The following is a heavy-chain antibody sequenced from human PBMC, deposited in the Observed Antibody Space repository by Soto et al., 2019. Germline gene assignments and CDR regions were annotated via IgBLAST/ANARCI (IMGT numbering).Heavy chain of an antibody. CDR3: ARLGAYYQSLDP. V-gene: IGHV4-59*08. CDR2: ISDSGST. D-gene: IGHD2-21*01. J-gene: IGHJ5*02. CDR1: GASISSYY. Sequence: PSETLSLTCTVSGASISSYYWTWIRQPPGKGLEWIGYISDSGSTNYNPSLQSRVTISVDTSKNQFSLKLSSVTAADAAVYYCARLGAYYQSLDPWGPGTLVTVSS.